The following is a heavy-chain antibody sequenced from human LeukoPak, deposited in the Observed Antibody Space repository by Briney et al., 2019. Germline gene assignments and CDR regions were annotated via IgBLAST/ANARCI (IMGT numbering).Heavy chain of an antibody. CDR3: ARGSNYYYYMDV. V-gene: IGHV4-61*02. D-gene: IGHD3/OR15-3a*01. J-gene: IGHJ6*03. Sequence: SETLSLTCTVSGGSISSGSYYWSWIRQPAGKGLEWIGRINTSGSTNYNPSLKSRVTISVDTSKNQFSLKLSSVTAADTAVYYCARGSNYYYYMDVWGKGTTVTISS. CDR1: GGSISSGSYY. CDR2: INTSGST.